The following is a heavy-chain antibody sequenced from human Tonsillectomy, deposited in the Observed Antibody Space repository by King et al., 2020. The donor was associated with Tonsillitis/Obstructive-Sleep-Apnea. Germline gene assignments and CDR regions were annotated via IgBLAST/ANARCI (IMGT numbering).Heavy chain of an antibody. J-gene: IGHJ4*02. CDR3: ARSTIFGVVITPLYFDY. V-gene: IGHV4-34*01. CDR1: GGSFSGCY. D-gene: IGHD3-3*01. Sequence: HVQLQQWGAGLLKPSETLSLTCAVYGGSFSGCYWSWIRQPPGEGLEWIGEINHSGSTNYNPSLKSRVTMSVDTSKNQFSLNLNSVTAADTAVYYCARSTIFGVVITPLYFDYWGQGTLVTVSS. CDR2: INHSGST.